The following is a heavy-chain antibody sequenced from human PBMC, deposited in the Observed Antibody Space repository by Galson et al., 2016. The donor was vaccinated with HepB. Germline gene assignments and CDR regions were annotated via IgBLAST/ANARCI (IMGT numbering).Heavy chain of an antibody. CDR1: GFTFSIYW. CDR2: IQQVGSEE. J-gene: IGHJ6*02. V-gene: IGHV3-7*03. Sequence: SLRLSCAASGFTFSIYWMSWVRQAPGKGLEWVANIQQVGSEEYYVDSVKGQFTISKDNAKNSLYLQMNSLRAEDSAVYYCARLKHYGSGSSYYYYGLDVWGQGTKVTVSS. CDR3: ARLKHYGSGSSYYYYGLDV. D-gene: IGHD3-10*01.